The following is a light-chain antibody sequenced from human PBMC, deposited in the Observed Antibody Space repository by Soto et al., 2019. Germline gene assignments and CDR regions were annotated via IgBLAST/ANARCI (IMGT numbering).Light chain of an antibody. CDR3: QQYNNWWT. J-gene: IGKJ1*01. CDR2: GAS. V-gene: IGKV3-15*01. Sequence: EIVMTQSPATLSVSPGERATLSCRASQSVSNNLAWYQKKPGQAPRLLIYGASTRATGIPARFSGSGSGTEFTLTIRSLQSEDFAFYYCQQYNNWWTVGQGTRVDIK. CDR1: QSVSNN.